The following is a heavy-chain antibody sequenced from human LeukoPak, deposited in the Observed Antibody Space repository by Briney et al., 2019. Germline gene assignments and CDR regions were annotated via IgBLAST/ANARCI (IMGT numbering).Heavy chain of an antibody. CDR2: IKQDGGEK. D-gene: IGHD6-19*01. CDR1: GVTFTYYD. Sequence: GGSLRLSCAVSGVTFTYYDMGWVRQAPGKGPEWVANIKQDGGEKYYVESVKGRFTISRDNAQNSLYLQMNGLRAEDSAVYYCARGRWLVFRGQGTLVTVSS. V-gene: IGHV3-7*01. CDR3: ARGRWLVF. J-gene: IGHJ4*02.